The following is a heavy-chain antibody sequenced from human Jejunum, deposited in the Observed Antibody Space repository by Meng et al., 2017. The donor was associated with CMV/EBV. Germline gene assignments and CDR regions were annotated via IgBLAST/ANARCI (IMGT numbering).Heavy chain of an antibody. V-gene: IGHV4-39*07. CDR1: GASIITKSYH. J-gene: IGHJ4*02. CDR3: ARDGAGDHPPDY. Sequence: VSGASIITKSYHWGWFRQPPGKGLECIGNIYYSGTTYYNPSLKSRVTMTVDTSKNQFSLKLTSMTAADTAVYYCARDGAGDHPPDYWGQGTLVTVSS. CDR2: IYYSGTT. D-gene: IGHD2-21*02.